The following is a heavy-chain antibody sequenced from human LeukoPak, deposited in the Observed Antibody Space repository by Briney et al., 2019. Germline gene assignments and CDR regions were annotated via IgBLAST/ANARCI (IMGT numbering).Heavy chain of an antibody. V-gene: IGHV4-59*05. Sequence: GSLRLSCAASGFTFSSYAMSWVRQAPGKGLEWIGSIYYSGSTYYNPSLKSRVTISVDTSKNQFSLKLSSVTAADTAVYYCAGGIAAAGNNWGQGTLVTVSS. CDR2: IYYSGST. J-gene: IGHJ4*02. CDR3: AGGIAAAGNN. CDR1: GFTFSSYA. D-gene: IGHD6-13*01.